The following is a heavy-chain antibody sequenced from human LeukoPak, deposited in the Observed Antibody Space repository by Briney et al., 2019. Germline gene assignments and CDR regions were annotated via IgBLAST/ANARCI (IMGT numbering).Heavy chain of an antibody. V-gene: IGHV4-38-2*01. D-gene: IGHD3-22*01. Sequence: PSETLSLTCAVSDYSISSHNYWGWIRPPPGKGLEWIGSVYHSGSTHYSPSLKSRVTISVDTSKNQFSLKLSSVTAADTAVYYCARNDSSGYFDYWGQGTLVTVSS. CDR2: VYHSGST. CDR3: ARNDSSGYFDY. J-gene: IGHJ4*02. CDR1: DYSISSHNY.